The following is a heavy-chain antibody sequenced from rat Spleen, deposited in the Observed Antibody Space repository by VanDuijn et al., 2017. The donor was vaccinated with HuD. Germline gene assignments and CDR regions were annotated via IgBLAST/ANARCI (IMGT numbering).Heavy chain of an antibody. CDR1: GFTFSNYD. CDR3: TRPFAY. CDR2: ISYDGSST. V-gene: IGHV5-20*01. Sequence: EVQLVESGGGLVQPGRSMKLSCAASGFTFSNYDMAWVRQAPTKGLEWVASISYDGSSTYYRDSVKGRFTISRDNAKSTLYLQMDSLRSEDTATYYCTRPFAYWGQGTLVTVSS. J-gene: IGHJ3*01.